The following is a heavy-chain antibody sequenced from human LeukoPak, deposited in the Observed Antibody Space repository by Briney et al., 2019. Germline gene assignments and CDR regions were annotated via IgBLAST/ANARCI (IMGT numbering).Heavy chain of an antibody. CDR2: INHSGST. V-gene: IGHV4-34*01. J-gene: IGHJ5*02. CDR1: GGSFSGYY. CDR3: ARGVLLHNWFDP. Sequence: SETLSLTCAVYGGSFSGYYWSWIRQPPGNRLEWIGEINHSGSTNYNPSLKSRVTISVDASKNQFSLKLSSVTAADTAVYYCARGVLLHNWFDPWGQGTLVTVSS. D-gene: IGHD2-15*01.